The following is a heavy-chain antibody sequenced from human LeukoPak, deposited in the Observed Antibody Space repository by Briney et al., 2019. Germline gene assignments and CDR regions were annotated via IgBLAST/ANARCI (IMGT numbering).Heavy chain of an antibody. CDR1: GFTVSSNY. V-gene: IGHV3-21*01. CDR3: AREDSYGSYYFDY. J-gene: IGHJ4*02. Sequence: GGSLRLSCAASGFTVSSNYMSWVRQAPGKGLEWVSSISSSSSYIYYADSVKGRFTISRDNAKNSLYLQMNSLRAEDTAVYYCAREDSYGSYYFDYWGQGTLVTVSS. D-gene: IGHD5-18*01. CDR2: ISSSSSYI.